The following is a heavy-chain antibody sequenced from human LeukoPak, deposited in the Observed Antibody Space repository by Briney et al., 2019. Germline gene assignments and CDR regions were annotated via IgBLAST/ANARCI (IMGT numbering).Heavy chain of an antibody. V-gene: IGHV4-59*01. J-gene: IGHJ4*02. CDR2: IYYSGST. CDR1: GGSISSYY. CDR3: ASLYYGSGSFDY. D-gene: IGHD3-10*01. Sequence: PSETLSLTCTVSGGSISSYYWSWIRQPPGKGLEWIGYIYYSGSTNYNPSLKGRVTISVDTSKNQFSLKLTSVTAADTAVYHCASLYYGSGSFDYWGQGTLVTVSS.